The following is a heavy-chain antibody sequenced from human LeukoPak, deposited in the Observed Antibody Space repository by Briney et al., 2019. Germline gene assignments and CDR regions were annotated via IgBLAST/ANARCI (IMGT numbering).Heavy chain of an antibody. D-gene: IGHD2-2*01. V-gene: IGHV3-23*01. J-gene: IGHJ4*02. CDR3: AKGLVVNDNYFDN. Sequence: GGSLRLSCAASGFTFSSYWMSGVRQAPGKGLEWVSSIGGSDDTTYYADSVKGRLTISSDFSTNTVSLQMTSLRAEDTAVYFCAKGLVVNDNYFDNWGQGTLVTVSS. CDR2: IGGSDDTT. CDR1: GFTFSSYW.